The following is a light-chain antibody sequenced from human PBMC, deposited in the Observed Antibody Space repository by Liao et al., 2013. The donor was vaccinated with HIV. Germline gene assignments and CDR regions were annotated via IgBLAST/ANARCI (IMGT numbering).Light chain of an antibody. J-gene: IGLJ2*01. Sequence: SYELTQPPSVSVSPGQTATITCSGDKLGEVNMLPGISRSQASPLSWSSIKIPGGPSGIPERFSGSNSGNTATLTISGTQATDEADYYCQTWDSSTVVFGRRDRTLTVL. CDR2: KIP. V-gene: IGLV3-1*01. CDR3: QTWDSSTVV. CDR1: KLGEVN.